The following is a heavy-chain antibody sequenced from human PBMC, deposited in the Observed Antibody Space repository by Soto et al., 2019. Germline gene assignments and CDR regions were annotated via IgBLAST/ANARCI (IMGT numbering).Heavy chain of an antibody. D-gene: IGHD6-19*01. CDR2: INAGNGDT. CDR3: ARQVVDERVAGTGSFDS. V-gene: IGHV1-3*01. Sequence: ASVKVSCKASGYTFTNYTIHWVRQAPGQRLEWMGWINAGNGDTKYSQKFQGRVAITRDTSASTAYMDLSSLRSEDTAVYYCARQVVDERVAGTGSFDSWGQGTLVTVS. J-gene: IGHJ4*02. CDR1: GYTFTNYT.